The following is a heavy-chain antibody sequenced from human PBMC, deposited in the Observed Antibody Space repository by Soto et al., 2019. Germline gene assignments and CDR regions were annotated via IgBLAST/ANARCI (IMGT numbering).Heavy chain of an antibody. V-gene: IGHV3-53*01. J-gene: IGHJ6*02. CDR3: ARVWSFWSGYLSYYYGMDV. D-gene: IGHD3-3*01. Sequence: PGGSLRLSCAASGFTVSSNYMSWVRQAPGKGLEWVSVIYSGGSTYYADSVKGRFTISRDNSKNTLYLQMNSLRAEDTAVYYCARVWSFWSGYLSYYYGMDVWGQGTTVTVSS. CDR2: IYSGGST. CDR1: GFTVSSNY.